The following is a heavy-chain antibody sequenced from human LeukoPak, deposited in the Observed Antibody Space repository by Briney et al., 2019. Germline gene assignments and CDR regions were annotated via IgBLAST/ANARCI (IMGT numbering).Heavy chain of an antibody. CDR2: ISYSGTT. CDR1: GASITSRNYY. V-gene: IGHV4-39*01. J-gene: IGHJ6*03. CDR3: ARQPVDSGWPRYMDV. D-gene: IGHD6-25*01. Sequence: SETLSLTCTVSGASITSRNYYWGGVRQPPGQGLEWIASISYSGTTYYNPSLVSRVTISVDTSKNEFSLKLSSVTAADTAVFYCARQPVDSGWPRYMDVWGKGTTLTVSS.